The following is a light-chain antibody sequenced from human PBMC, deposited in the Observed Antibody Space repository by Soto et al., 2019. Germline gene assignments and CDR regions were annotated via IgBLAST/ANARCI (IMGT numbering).Light chain of an antibody. V-gene: IGKV3-20*01. Sequence: EIVLTQSPATLSFSPCARSTVSWRAIQSESISYLAGYQQKPAQTPRLLLYGASSRAPGIPDRFGGSGSGTDFSLTISRLEPEDFAVYYCQQYGSSPPFTFGQGTKVDIK. CDR2: GAS. J-gene: IGKJ1*01. CDR3: QQYGSSPPFT. CDR1: QSESISY.